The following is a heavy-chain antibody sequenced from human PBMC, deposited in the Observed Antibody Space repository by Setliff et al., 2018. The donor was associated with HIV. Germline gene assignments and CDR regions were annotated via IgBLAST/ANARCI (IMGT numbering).Heavy chain of an antibody. V-gene: IGHV3-74*01. CDR1: GFTFSHYW. Sequence: GESLTISCAASGFTFSHYWMHWVRQGPGKGLVWVSRISDDGSSTGYAGSVKGRFTISRDNAKNTLFLEMNSLRAEDTAVYYCARVRTHYYDSSGYWGMDVWGKGTTVTVSS. CDR2: ISDDGSST. CDR3: ARVRTHYYDSSGYWGMDV. J-gene: IGHJ6*03. D-gene: IGHD3-22*01.